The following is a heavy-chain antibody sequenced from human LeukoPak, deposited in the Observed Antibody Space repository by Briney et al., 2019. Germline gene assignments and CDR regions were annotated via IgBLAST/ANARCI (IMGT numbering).Heavy chain of an antibody. CDR1: GFTFSNYW. Sequence: PGGSLRLSCAASGFTFSNYWMSWVRQAPGKGLEWVANIKEDGSETYYVDFAKGRFTISRDNAKNSLYLQMNSLRVEDTAVYYCARLQGALPSLRGYSYGHYGGSFDYWGQGTLVTVSS. CDR3: ARLQGALPSLRGYSYGHYGGSFDY. J-gene: IGHJ4*02. CDR2: IKEDGSET. V-gene: IGHV3-7*05. D-gene: IGHD5-18*01.